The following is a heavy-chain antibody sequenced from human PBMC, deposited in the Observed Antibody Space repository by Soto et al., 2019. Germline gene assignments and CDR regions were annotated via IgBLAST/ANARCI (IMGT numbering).Heavy chain of an antibody. D-gene: IGHD3-10*01. CDR2: INPSGGGT. CDR3: ARNHYGSGSYGVFDI. CDR1: GYTFTSYG. Sequence: GASVKVSCKASGYTFTSYGISWVRQAPGQGLEWMGIINPSGGGTNHAQKFQGRVTMTRDTSTSTVYMELNSLTSEDTAMYYCARNHYGSGSYGVFDIWGQGTMVTVSS. J-gene: IGHJ3*02. V-gene: IGHV1-46*03.